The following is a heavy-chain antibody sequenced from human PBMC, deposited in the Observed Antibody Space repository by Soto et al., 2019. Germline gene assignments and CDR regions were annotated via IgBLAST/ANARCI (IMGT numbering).Heavy chain of an antibody. D-gene: IGHD6-19*01. V-gene: IGHV4-61*01. J-gene: IGHJ5*02. CDR1: GGSVNSGSHY. Sequence: NPSETLSLTCSVSGGSVNSGSHYWTWIRQPPGKTLEWIGHISYSGKTDFNPSLRSRVTLSRDTSKNQFSLRLTSVTAADAAEYYCARAPPGIEAGNWFDPWGQGTLVTVSS. CDR3: ARAPPGIEAGNWFDP. CDR2: ISYSGKT.